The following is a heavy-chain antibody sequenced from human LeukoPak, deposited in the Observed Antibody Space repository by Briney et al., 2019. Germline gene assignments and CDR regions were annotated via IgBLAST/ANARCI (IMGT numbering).Heavy chain of an antibody. D-gene: IGHD5-12*01. V-gene: IGHV1-8*01. CDR2: MNPNSGNT. CDR1: GYTFTSYD. J-gene: IGHJ4*02. CDR3: ATVFLELGGPSGFDFVAANYYFDS. Sequence: ASVKVSCKASGYTFTSYDINWVRQATEQGLEWMGWMNPNSGNTGYAQKFQGRDTMTRNTSISTAYMELSSLRSEDTAVYYCATVFLELGGPSGFDFVAANYYFDSWGQGTLVTVSS.